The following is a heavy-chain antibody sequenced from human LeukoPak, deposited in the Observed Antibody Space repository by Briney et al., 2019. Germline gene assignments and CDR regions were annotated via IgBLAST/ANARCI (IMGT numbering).Heavy chain of an antibody. J-gene: IGHJ3*02. CDR1: SDAITSY. Sequence: SETLSLTCIIPSDAITSYWSWIRQPPGKGLEFLGYIFHTGIIKYNPSLGSRLTISLDTSKRQLSLRLTSVTAADTANYFCARRPRAPDIWGQGTMVIVS. V-gene: IGHV4-59*01. CDR3: ARRPRAPDI. CDR2: IFHTGII.